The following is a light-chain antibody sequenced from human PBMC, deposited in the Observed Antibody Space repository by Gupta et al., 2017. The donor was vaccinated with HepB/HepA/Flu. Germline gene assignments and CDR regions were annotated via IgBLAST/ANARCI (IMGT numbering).Light chain of an antibody. CDR3: LVRFGGAWV. Sequence: VTQEPSVTVSPAGTVTLTCASNTGAVTSTYYPSWLQKKPGQAPRPLTYTTNNKHTWTPARFSGFFCGDKAALTFSGALPEDEAEYYCLVRFGGAWVFGGGTKLTVL. J-gene: IGLJ2*01. CDR1: TGAVTSTYY. CDR2: TTN. V-gene: IGLV7-43*01.